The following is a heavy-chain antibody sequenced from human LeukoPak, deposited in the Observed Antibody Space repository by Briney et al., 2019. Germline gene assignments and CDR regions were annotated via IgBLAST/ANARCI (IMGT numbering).Heavy chain of an antibody. CDR1: GGSISSSSYY. CDR2: IYHSGST. V-gene: IGHV4-39*07. D-gene: IGHD3-10*01. CDR3: AREGSYGSGSYYKLGGAFDI. J-gene: IGHJ3*02. Sequence: SETLSLTCTVSGGSISSSSYYWGWIRQPPGKGLEWIGEIYHSGSTNYNPSLKSRVTISVDKSKNQFSLKLSSVTAADTAVYYCAREGSYGSGSYYKLGGAFDIWGQGTMVTVSS.